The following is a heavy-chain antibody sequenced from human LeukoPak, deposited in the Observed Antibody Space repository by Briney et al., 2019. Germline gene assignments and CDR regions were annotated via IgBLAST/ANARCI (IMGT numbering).Heavy chain of an antibody. V-gene: IGHV3-7*05. Sequence: GGSLRLSCGASGFTFSSYWMSWVRQAPGEGPEWVANIKEDGSEKYYVDSVKGRFTISRDNAKRSVYLQMNSLRAEDTAVYYCASRRRVDDFGDSWGQGTLVTVSS. CDR2: IKEDGSEK. D-gene: IGHD4-17*01. CDR1: GFTFSSYW. J-gene: IGHJ4*02. CDR3: ASRRRVDDFGDS.